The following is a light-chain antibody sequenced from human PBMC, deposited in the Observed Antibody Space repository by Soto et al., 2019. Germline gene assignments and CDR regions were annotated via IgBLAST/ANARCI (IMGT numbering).Light chain of an antibody. CDR3: LHYNNYPWT. CDR2: DAS. J-gene: IGKJ1*01. CDR1: QSISSW. V-gene: IGKV1-5*01. Sequence: DIQMTQSPSTLSASVGDRVTITCRASQSISSWLAWYQQKPGEAPKLLIYDASSLESGVPSRFSGSGSGTEFTLTISSLQPDDFATYFCLHYNNYPWTFGQGTMVEIK.